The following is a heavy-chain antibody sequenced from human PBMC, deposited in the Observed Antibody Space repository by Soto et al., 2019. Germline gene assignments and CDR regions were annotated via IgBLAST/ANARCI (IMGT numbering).Heavy chain of an antibody. CDR1: GYTFTDYY. CDR3: ARESSGYGGYYYYGMDV. J-gene: IGHJ6*02. CDR2: INPKSGAT. D-gene: IGHD3-22*01. V-gene: IGHV1-2*04. Sequence: EASVKVSCKASGYTFTDYYLHWVRQAPGQGLEWMGWINPKSGATHYSQKFQGWVTVTRDTSISTANMEVSRLTSDDTAVYYCARESSGYGGYYYYGMDVWGQGTTVTVSS.